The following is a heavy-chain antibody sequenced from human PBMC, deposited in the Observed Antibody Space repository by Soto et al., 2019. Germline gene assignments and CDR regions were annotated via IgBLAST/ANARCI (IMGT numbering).Heavy chain of an antibody. CDR1: GYTFTDSY. Sequence: QVQLVQSGAEVKEPGASVTVSCKASGYTFTDSYIHWVRQAPGQGLEWMGVLNPEGGSTMYIKKFQGRVTLTRDMSTSTVHMVLSALRSDDTATYYCARDEGAALGFQYWGQGTPVNVFS. CDR3: ARDEGAALGFQY. D-gene: IGHD6-25*01. CDR2: LNPEGGST. J-gene: IGHJ4*02. V-gene: IGHV1-46*01.